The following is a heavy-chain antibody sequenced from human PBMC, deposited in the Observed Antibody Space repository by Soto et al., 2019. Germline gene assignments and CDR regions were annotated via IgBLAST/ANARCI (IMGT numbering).Heavy chain of an antibody. D-gene: IGHD3-22*01. V-gene: IGHV4-31*11. CDR3: ATIFDSSGYYYGNNWFDP. Sequence: SETLSLTCAVSGASISSGDYYWSWIRQHPGKGLEWIGYIYYSGSTYYNPSLKSRVTISLDTSKNQFSLKLRSVTAADTAVYYCATIFDSSGYYYGNNWFDPWGQGPLVTVS. CDR2: IYYSGST. CDR1: GASISSGDYY. J-gene: IGHJ5*02.